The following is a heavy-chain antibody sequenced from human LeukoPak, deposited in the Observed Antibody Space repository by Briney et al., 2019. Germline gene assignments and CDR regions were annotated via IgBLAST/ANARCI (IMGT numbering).Heavy chain of an antibody. CDR1: GYTFTGYY. J-gene: IGHJ5*02. V-gene: IGHV1-2*02. Sequence: GASVKVSCKASGYTFTGYYMHWVRQAPGQGLEWMGWINPNSGGTNYAQKFQGRVTLTRDMSTSTDYMELRNLKSEDTAIYYCARGNSAGEIAWWFDPWGQGTLVTVSS. D-gene: IGHD2-21*01. CDR3: ARGNSAGEIAWWFDP. CDR2: INPNSGGT.